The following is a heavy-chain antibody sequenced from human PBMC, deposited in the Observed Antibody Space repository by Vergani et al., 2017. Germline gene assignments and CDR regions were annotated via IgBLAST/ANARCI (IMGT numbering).Heavy chain of an antibody. D-gene: IGHD1-1*01. CDR3: ARDRGVPGPPGKFDY. CDR1: GYTFTGYY. Sequence: QVQLVQSGAKVKKPGASVKVSCKASGYTFTGYYMHWVRQAPGQGLEWMGWINPNSGGTNYAQKFQGRVTMTRDTSISTAYMELSRLRSDDTAVYYCARDRGVPGPPGKFDYWGQGTLVTVSS. J-gene: IGHJ4*02. CDR2: INPNSGGT. V-gene: IGHV1-2*02.